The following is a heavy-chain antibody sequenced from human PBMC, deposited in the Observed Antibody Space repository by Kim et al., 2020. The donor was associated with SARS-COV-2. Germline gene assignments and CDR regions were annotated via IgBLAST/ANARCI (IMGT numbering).Heavy chain of an antibody. J-gene: IGHJ5*02. CDR3: ARGPSGWYGANWFDP. Sequence: GGSLRLSCAASGFTFSSYSMNWVRQAPGKGLEWVSSISSSSYIYYADSVKGRFTISRDNAKNSLYLQMNSLRAEDTAVYYCARGPSGWYGANWFDPWGQGTLVTVSS. D-gene: IGHD6-19*01. V-gene: IGHV3-21*01. CDR1: GFTFSSYS. CDR2: ISSSSYI.